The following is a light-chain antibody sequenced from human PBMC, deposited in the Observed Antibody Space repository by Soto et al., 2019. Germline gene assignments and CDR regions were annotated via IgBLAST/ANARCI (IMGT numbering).Light chain of an antibody. J-gene: IGLJ3*02. CDR2: RDS. CDR3: QVWDSSTARV. V-gene: IGLV3-9*01. Sequence: SYELTQPLSVSVALGQTARITCGGNNIGSKNVHWYQQKPGQAPVLVIYRDSNRPSGIPERSSGSNSGNTATLTISRAQAGDEADYSCQVWDSSTARVFGGGTQLTVL. CDR1: NIGSKN.